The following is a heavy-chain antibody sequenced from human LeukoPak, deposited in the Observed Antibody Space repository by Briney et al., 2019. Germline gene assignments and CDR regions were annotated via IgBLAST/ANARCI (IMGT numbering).Heavy chain of an antibody. CDR1: GFTFSSYW. V-gene: IGHV3-7*01. CDR2: IKQDGSEK. D-gene: IGHD6-13*01. CDR3: ARVLSAAAGPASDY. J-gene: IGHJ4*02. Sequence: GGSLRLSCAASGFTFSSYWMSWVRQAPGKGLEWVANIKQDGSEKYYVDSVKGRFTISRDNAKNSLYLQMNSLRAEDTAVYYCARVLSAAAGPASDYWGQGTLVTVSS.